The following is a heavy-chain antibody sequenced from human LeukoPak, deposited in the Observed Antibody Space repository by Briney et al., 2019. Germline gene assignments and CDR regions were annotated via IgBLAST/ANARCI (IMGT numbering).Heavy chain of an antibody. CDR1: GFTFSNYA. J-gene: IGHJ4*02. V-gene: IGHV3-23*01. D-gene: IGHD1-26*01. CDR2: ISGSGTI. Sequence: PGGSLRLSCVVSGFTFSNYAMSWDRQAPGKGLEWIAYISGSGTIYNADFAKGRIIISRDNSQNMLYLQINSLRAEDTAVYYCAKNRGGTFHYYFDHWGQGALVTVSS. CDR3: AKNRGGTFHYYFDH.